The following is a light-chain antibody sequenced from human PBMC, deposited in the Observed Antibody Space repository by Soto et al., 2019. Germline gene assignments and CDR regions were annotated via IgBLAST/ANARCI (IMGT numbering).Light chain of an antibody. J-gene: IGKJ1*01. V-gene: IGKV3-20*01. CDR3: QQYDSSPPT. CDR2: GAS. Sequence: EIVLTQSPGTLSLSPGERATLSCRASQSVSSNFLAWYQQRPGQAPRLLIYGASSRASGIPDRFSGSGSGTDFTLTISRLEPEDFAVFFCQQYDSSPPTFGQGTKVEIK. CDR1: QSVSSNF.